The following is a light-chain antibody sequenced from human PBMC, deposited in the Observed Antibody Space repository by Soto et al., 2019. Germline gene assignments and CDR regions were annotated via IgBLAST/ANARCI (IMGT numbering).Light chain of an antibody. J-gene: IGKJ2*02. Sequence: DIQMTQSPSTLSASVGDRVTITCRASQSVSIWLAWYQQKPGKAPKLLIYKASSLESGVPLRFSGSGSGTKFTLTISSLQPDDFATYYCQQYNSWWTFGQGTKLEIK. V-gene: IGKV1-5*03. CDR2: KAS. CDR1: QSVSIW. CDR3: QQYNSWWT.